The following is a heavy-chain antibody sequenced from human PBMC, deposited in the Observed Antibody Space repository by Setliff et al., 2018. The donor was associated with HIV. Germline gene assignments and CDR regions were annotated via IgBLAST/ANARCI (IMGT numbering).Heavy chain of an antibody. Sequence: ASVKVSCKASGYTFSDYGISWVRQAPGQGLEWMGWISAYNGKTNSAQKVQGRVTMTTDTSTSTDYMELGSLISDDTDVYYCARTRKSYPPAYGLDVWGQGTTVTVSS. CDR3: ARTRKSYPPAYGLDV. J-gene: IGHJ6*02. CDR1: GYTFSDYG. CDR2: ISAYNGKT. D-gene: IGHD6-6*01. V-gene: IGHV1-18*01.